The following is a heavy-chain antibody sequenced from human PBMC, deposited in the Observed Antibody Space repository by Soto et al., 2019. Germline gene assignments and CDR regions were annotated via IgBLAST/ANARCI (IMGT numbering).Heavy chain of an antibody. V-gene: IGHV4-31*03. J-gene: IGHJ3*02. CDR3: ARTEYDYGSGSNRGHI. CDR1: GGSISNPFYY. CDR2: IYYSGST. Sequence: PSETLSLTCTVSGGSISNPFYYWAWIRQPPGKGLEWIGYIYYSGSTYYNPSLKSRVTISVDTSKNQFSLKLSSVTAADTAVYYCARTEYDYGSGSNRGHIWGQGTMVTVSS. D-gene: IGHD3-10*01.